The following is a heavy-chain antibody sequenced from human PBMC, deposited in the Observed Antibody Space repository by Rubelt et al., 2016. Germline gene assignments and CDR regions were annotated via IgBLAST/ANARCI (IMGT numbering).Heavy chain of an antibody. D-gene: IGHD3-10*01. J-gene: IGHJ4*02. CDR2: INHSGST. V-gene: IGHV4-34*01. Sequence: QVQLQQWGAGLLKPSETLSLTCAVYGGSFSGYYWSWIRQPPGKGLEWIGEINHSGSTNYNPSLKSRVTISGDTYKNQFSLKLSSVTAADTAVYYCASRGRYYGSGSYPPRTGIVDYWGQGTLVTVSS. CDR1: GGSFSGYY. CDR3: ASRGRYYGSGSYPPRTGIVDY.